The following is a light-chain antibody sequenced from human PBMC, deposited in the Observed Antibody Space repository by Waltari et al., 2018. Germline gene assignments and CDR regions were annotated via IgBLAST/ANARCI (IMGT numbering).Light chain of an antibody. CDR2: DVT. Sequence: HSALTQPASVSGSPGQSITISCTGTRGDVGGYDFVSWYRQHPGNAPNLIIFDVTERPSGLSARFSGSKSGNTASLTISGLQSDDEADYYCASYTSSSNYVFGSGTTFTV. J-gene: IGLJ1*01. CDR1: RGDVGGYDF. V-gene: IGLV2-14*03. CDR3: ASYTSSSNYV.